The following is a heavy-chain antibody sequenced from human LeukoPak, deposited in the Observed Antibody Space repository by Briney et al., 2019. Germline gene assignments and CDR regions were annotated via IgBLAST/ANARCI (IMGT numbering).Heavy chain of an antibody. Sequence: ASVKVSCKASGYTFTGYYMHWVRQAPGQGLEWMGIINPSGSYTSYAHKFQGRVTMTSDTSTSTVYLELGSLRSEDTAVYYCARDLVTINIGVHPLDPWGQGTLVTVSS. V-gene: IGHV1-46*01. J-gene: IGHJ5*02. D-gene: IGHD4-17*01. CDR3: ARDLVTINIGVHPLDP. CDR1: GYTFTGYY. CDR2: INPSGSYT.